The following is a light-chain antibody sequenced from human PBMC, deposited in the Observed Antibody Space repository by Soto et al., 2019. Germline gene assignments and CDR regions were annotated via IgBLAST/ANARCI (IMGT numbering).Light chain of an antibody. CDR3: QQYGSSPPIT. CDR2: GAS. Sequence: ESVLTQSPGTLSLSPGERATLSCRASQSVSSSYLAWYQQKPGQAPRLLIYGASSRATGIPDRFSGSGSGPVFALTISRLEPEDLGVYYCQQYGSSPPITFGQGTRLEI. J-gene: IGKJ5*01. CDR1: QSVSSSY. V-gene: IGKV3-20*01.